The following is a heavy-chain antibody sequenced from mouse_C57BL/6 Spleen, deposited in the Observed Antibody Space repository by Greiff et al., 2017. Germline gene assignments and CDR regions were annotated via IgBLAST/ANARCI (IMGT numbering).Heavy chain of an antibody. J-gene: IGHJ4*01. D-gene: IGHD2-4*01. Sequence: EVKVVESEGGLVQPGSSMKLSCTASGFTFSDYYMAWVRQVPEKGLEWVANINYDGSSTYYLDSLKSRFIISRDNAKNILYLQMSSLKSEDTATYYCASYDYDKGYAMDYWGQGTSVTVSS. CDR1: GFTFSDYY. CDR2: INYDGSST. V-gene: IGHV5-16*01. CDR3: ASYDYDKGYAMDY.